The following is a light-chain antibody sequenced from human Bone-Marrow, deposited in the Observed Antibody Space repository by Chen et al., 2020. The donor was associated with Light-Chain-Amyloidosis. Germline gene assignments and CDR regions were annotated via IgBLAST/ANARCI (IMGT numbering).Light chain of an antibody. V-gene: IGLV2-14*01. CDR1: SSDVGGDNL. Sequence: HSALTQLASVSGSPGLSITTSCTGTSSDVGGDNLVSWYQQHPDKAPKLMIYEVTKRPSWVPHRFSGSKYDNTASLTISGLEAEEEADYYCSSYTITNTLGFGSGTRVTVL. J-gene: IGLJ1*01. CDR2: EVT. CDR3: SSYTITNTLG.